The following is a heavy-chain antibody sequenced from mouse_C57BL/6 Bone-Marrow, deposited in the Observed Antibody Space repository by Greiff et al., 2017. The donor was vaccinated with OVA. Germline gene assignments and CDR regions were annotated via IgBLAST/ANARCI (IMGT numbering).Heavy chain of an antibody. Sequence: EVQRVESEGGSVQPGSSMKLSCTASGFTFSDYYMAWVRQVPEKGLEWVANINYDGSSTYYLDSLKSRFIISRDNAKNILYLQMSSLKSEDTATYYCARDRRGYLTRYFDVWGTGTTVTVSS. CDR1: GFTFSDYY. V-gene: IGHV5-16*01. CDR3: ARDRRGYLTRYFDV. D-gene: IGHD1-1*01. CDR2: INYDGSST. J-gene: IGHJ1*03.